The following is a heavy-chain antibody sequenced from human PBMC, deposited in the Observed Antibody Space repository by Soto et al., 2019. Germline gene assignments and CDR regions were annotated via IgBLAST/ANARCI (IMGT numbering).Heavy chain of an antibody. Sequence: QVQLVQSGAEVKKPGASVKVSCKASGYTFTSYYMHWVRQAPGQGLEWMGIINPSGGSTSYAQKFQGRVTMTRDTSTSTVYMELSSLRSEDTAVYYCAWARARDGYNSWEFGYWGQGTLVTVSS. CDR3: AWARARDGYNSWEFGY. CDR1: GYTFTSYY. J-gene: IGHJ4*02. D-gene: IGHD5-12*01. CDR2: INPSGGST. V-gene: IGHV1-46*01.